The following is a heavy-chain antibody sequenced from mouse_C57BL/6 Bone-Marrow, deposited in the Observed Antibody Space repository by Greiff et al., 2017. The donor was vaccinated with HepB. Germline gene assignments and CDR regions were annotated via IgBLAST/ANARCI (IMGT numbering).Heavy chain of an antibody. V-gene: IGHV1-81*01. CDR3: ARLVNYGYFDV. CDR2: IYPRSGNT. J-gene: IGHJ1*03. CDR1: GYTFTSYG. Sequence: QVQLQQSGAELARPGASVKLSCKASGYTFTSYGISWVKQKTGQGLEWIGEIYPRSGNTYYNEKFKGKATLTADKSSSTAYMELRSLTSEDSAVYFCARLVNYGYFDVWGTGTTVTVSA. D-gene: IGHD2-2*01.